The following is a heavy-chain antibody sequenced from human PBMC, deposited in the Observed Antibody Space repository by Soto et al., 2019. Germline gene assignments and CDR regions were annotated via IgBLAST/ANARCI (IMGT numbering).Heavy chain of an antibody. D-gene: IGHD6-13*01. CDR1: GYTFTSYG. Sequence: GASLKVSCKASGYTFTSYGISWVRQALGQGLEWMGWISAYNGNTNYAQKLQGRVTMTTDTSTSTAYMELRSLRSDDTAVYYCARVQQLDVPGPFDYWGQGTLVPVSS. V-gene: IGHV1-18*01. CDR2: ISAYNGNT. CDR3: ARVQQLDVPGPFDY. J-gene: IGHJ4*02.